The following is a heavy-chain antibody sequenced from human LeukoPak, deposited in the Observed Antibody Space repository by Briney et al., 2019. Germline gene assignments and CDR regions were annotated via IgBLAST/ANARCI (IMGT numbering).Heavy chain of an antibody. Sequence: PSETLSLTCAVYGGSFSGYYWSWIRQPPGKGLERIGEINHSGSTNYNPSLKSRVTISVDTSKNQFSLKLSSVTVADTAVYYCARGQRRGIVVVPAAIRSFDYWGQGTLVTVSS. CDR3: ARGQRRGIVVVPAAIRSFDY. CDR2: INHSGST. D-gene: IGHD2-2*02. V-gene: IGHV4-34*01. J-gene: IGHJ4*02. CDR1: GGSFSGYY.